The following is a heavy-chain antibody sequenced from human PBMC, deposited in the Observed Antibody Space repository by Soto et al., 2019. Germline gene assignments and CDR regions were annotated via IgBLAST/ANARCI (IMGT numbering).Heavy chain of an antibody. CDR3: AREFHCSGGSCYSGYYGMDV. CDR1: GFTFSSYG. V-gene: IGHV3-33*01. CDR2: IWYDGSNK. D-gene: IGHD2-15*01. Sequence: GGSLRLSCAASGFTFSSYGMHWVRQAPGKGLEWVAVIWYDGSNKYYADSVKGRFTISRDNSKNTLYLQMNSLRAEDTAVYYCAREFHCSGGSCYSGYYGMDVWGQGTTVTVSS. J-gene: IGHJ6*02.